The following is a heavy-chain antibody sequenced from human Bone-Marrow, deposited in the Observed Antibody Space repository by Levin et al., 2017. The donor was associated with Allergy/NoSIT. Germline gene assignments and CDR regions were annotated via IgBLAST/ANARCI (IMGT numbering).Heavy chain of an antibody. V-gene: IGHV5-51*01. D-gene: IGHD3-16*01. CDR2: IYPADSDT. Sequence: GGSLRLSCKGSGYSFTNYWIGWVRQMPGKGLDWMGIIYPADSDTRYSPSFQGQVTISADKSINTAYLQWSSLKASDTAMYYCARGGLTNYFDYWGQGTLVTVPS. CDR1: GYSFTNYW. J-gene: IGHJ4*02. CDR3: ARGGLTNYFDY.